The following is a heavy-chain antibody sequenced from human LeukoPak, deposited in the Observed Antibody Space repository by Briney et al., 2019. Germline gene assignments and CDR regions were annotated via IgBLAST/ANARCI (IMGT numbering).Heavy chain of an antibody. CDR2: IYYSGST. J-gene: IGHJ5*02. CDR1: GGSISSGDYY. Sequence: PSETLSLTCTVSGGSISSGDYYWSWIRQPPGKGLEWIGYIYYSGSTYYNPSLKSRVTISVDTSKNQFSLKLSSVTAADTAVYFCARHPDSSGYSWFDPWGQGTLVTVSS. D-gene: IGHD3-22*01. CDR3: ARHPDSSGYSWFDP. V-gene: IGHV4-30-4*01.